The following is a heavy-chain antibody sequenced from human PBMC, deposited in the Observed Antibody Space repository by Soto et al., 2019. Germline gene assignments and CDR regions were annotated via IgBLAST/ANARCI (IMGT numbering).Heavy chain of an antibody. CDR3: ARDSGVVPAANPPGAFDI. J-gene: IGHJ3*02. CDR1: GFTFSDYY. CDR2: ISSSGSTI. Sequence: GGSLRLSCAASGFTFSDYYMSWIRQAPGKGLEWVSYISSSGSTIYYADSVKGRFTISRDNAKNSLYLQMNSLRAEDTAVYYCARDSGVVPAANPPGAFDIWGQGTMVTVS. V-gene: IGHV3-11*01. D-gene: IGHD2-2*01.